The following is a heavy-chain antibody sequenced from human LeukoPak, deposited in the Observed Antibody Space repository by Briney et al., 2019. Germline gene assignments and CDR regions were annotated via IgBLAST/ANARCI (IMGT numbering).Heavy chain of an antibody. D-gene: IGHD3-10*01. V-gene: IGHV3-30*04. Sequence: PGRSLRLSCTASGFTFSSYAMHWVRQAPGKGLEWVAVISYDGSNKYYADSVKGRFTISRDNSKNTLHLQMNSLRAEDTAVYYCARGYYGYLKNWFDPWGQGTLVTVSS. J-gene: IGHJ5*02. CDR1: GFTFSSYA. CDR3: ARGYYGYLKNWFDP. CDR2: ISYDGSNK.